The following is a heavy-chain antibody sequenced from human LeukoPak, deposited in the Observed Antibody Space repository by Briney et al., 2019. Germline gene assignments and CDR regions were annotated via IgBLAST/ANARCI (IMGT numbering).Heavy chain of an antibody. V-gene: IGHV3-7*01. D-gene: IGHD3-22*01. J-gene: IGHJ4*02. CDR2: IKQDGSDK. Sequence: GGSLTLSCAASGFTFSAYWMSWGRQAPAKGLEWVANIKQDGSDKYYLASVKGRFTISRENAKKPLYLHMNSLRAEDTALYFCGRDLYYDSRAYFEVYFDYWGQGALVTVSS. CDR3: GRDLYYDSRAYFEVYFDY. CDR1: GFTFSAYW.